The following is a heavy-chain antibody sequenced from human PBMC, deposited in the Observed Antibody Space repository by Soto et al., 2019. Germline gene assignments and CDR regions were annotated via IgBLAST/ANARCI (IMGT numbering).Heavy chain of an antibody. J-gene: IGHJ4*02. Sequence: QVQLQQWGAGLLKPSETLSLTCAVYGGSFSGYYWSWIRQPPGKGLEWLGEINHSGSTNYNPSLKSRVTISVDTSKKQFSLKLSSVTAADTAVYYCARGGYCSSTSCPPADFDYWGQGTLVTVSS. CDR2: INHSGST. CDR3: ARGGYCSSTSCPPADFDY. D-gene: IGHD2-2*01. CDR1: GGSFSGYY. V-gene: IGHV4-34*01.